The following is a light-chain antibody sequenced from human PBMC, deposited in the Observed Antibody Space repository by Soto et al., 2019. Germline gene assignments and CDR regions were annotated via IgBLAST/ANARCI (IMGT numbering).Light chain of an antibody. CDR3: CSYAGSSLVV. CDR1: SSDVGSYNL. Sequence: QSALTQPASVSGSPGQSITISCTGTSSDVGSYNLVSWYQQHPGKAPKLMIYEGSKRPSGVSNRFSGSKSGNTASLTISGLQAEDEADYCCCSYAGSSLVVFGGGTKLTVL. J-gene: IGLJ2*01. V-gene: IGLV2-23*01. CDR2: EGS.